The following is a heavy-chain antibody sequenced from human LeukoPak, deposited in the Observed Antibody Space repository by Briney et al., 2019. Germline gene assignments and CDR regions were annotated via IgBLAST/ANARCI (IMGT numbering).Heavy chain of an antibody. J-gene: IGHJ4*02. Sequence: PGRSLRLSCAASEFTFSSYGMHWVRQAPGKGLEWVAVIWYDGSNKYYADSVKGRFTISRDNSKNTLYLQMNSLRAEDTAVYYCARDRGFLTMVTGEDFDYWGQGTLVTVSS. CDR3: ARDRGFLTMVTGEDFDY. D-gene: IGHD3-10*01. CDR2: IWYDGSNK. V-gene: IGHV3-33*01. CDR1: EFTFSSYG.